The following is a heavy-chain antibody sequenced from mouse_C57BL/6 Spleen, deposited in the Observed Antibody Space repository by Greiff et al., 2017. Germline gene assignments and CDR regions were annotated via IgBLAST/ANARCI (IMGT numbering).Heavy chain of an antibody. CDR2: ISSGGDYI. CDR3: TRDGGWLLFYAMDY. Sequence: EVHLVESGEGLVKPGGSLKLSCAASGFTFSSYALSWVRLTPETRLEWVAYISSGGDYIYYAETVKGRLTISRDNARNTLYLQMSSLKSEDTAMYYCTRDGGWLLFYAMDYWGQGTSVTVSS. D-gene: IGHD2-3*01. J-gene: IGHJ4*01. V-gene: IGHV5-9-1*02. CDR1: GFTFSSYA.